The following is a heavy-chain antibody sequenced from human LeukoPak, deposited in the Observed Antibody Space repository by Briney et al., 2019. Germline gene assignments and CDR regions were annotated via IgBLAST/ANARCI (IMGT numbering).Heavy chain of an antibody. D-gene: IGHD4-17*01. V-gene: IGHV1-2*02. CDR2: INPNSGGT. Sequence: ASVKVSCKASGYTFTGYYMHWVRQAPGQGLEWMGWINPNSGGTNYAQKFQGRVTMTRDKSISTAYMELSRLRSDDTAVYYCARLEHYGEPVPFDYWGQGTLVTVSS. CDR3: ARLEHYGEPVPFDY. J-gene: IGHJ4*02. CDR1: GYTFTGYY.